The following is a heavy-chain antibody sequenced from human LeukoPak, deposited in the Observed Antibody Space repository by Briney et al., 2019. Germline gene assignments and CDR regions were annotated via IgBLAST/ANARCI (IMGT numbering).Heavy chain of an antibody. CDR1: GFTFSSYG. V-gene: IGHV3-33*01. CDR2: IWYDGSNK. D-gene: IGHD3-3*01. Sequence: GGSLRLSCAASGFTFSSYGMHWVRQAPGKGLEWVAVIWYDGSNKYYADSVKGRFTISRDNSKNTLYLQMNSLRAEDTAVYYCARGMTSHFTLNYDFWSGSYYGMDVWGQGTTVTVSS. CDR3: ARGMTSHFTLNYDFWSGSYYGMDV. J-gene: IGHJ6*02.